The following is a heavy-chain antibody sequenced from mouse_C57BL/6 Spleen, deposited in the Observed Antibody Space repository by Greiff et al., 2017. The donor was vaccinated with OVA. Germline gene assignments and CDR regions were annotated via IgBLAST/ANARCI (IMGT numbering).Heavy chain of an antibody. D-gene: IGHD4-1*01. CDR1: GYAFSSYW. J-gene: IGHJ3*01. Sequence: QVHVKQSGAELVKPGASVKISCKASGYAFSSYWMNWVKQRPGKGLEWIGQIYPGDGDTNYNGKFKGKATLTADKSSSTAYMQLSSLTSEDSAVYFCARSELGQGFAYWGQGTLVTVSA. CDR2: IYPGDGDT. CDR3: ARSELGQGFAY. V-gene: IGHV1-80*01.